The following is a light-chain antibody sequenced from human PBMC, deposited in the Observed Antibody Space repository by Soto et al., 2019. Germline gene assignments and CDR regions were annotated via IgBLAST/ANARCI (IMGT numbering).Light chain of an antibody. CDR3: QQYNSYPWT. CDR2: KAS. J-gene: IGKJ1*01. Sequence: DVQITHSPSTLSSSVGDRVAITCRSSQSISSWLAWYQQKPGRAPKLLIYKASTLESGVPSNFSGSGSGTEFTLTISSLQPEDFATYYCQQYNSYPWTFGQGTNGDTK. CDR1: QSISSW. V-gene: IGKV1-5*03.